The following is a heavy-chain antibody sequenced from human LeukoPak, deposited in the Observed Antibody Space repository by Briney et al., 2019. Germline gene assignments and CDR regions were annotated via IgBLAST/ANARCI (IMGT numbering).Heavy chain of an antibody. CDR3: VRALGSSSADY. J-gene: IGHJ4*02. Sequence: GGSLRLSCAASGFTFTNNWMSWVRQAPGKGLEWVANIKHDGSEKYYVASVEGRFTISRDNAKNSLSLQMNSLRGEDTAVYYCVRALGSSSADYWGQGTLVTVSS. V-gene: IGHV3-7*01. D-gene: IGHD6-6*01. CDR2: IKHDGSEK. CDR1: GFTFTNNW.